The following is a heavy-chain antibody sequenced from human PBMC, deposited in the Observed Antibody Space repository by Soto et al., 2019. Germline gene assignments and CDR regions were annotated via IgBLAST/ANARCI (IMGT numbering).Heavy chain of an antibody. D-gene: IGHD1-1*01. CDR2: ISAHNGNT. CDR3: ERGRYGDY. V-gene: IGHV1-18*01. J-gene: IGHJ4*02. Sequence: QVHLVQSGAEVKKPGASVKVSCKGSGYTFTSYGITWVRQAPGQGLEWMGWISAHNGNTNYAQKLLGRVTVTRDTSTSTAYMELRSLRSDDTAVYYCERGRYGDYWGQGALVTVSS. CDR1: GYTFTSYG.